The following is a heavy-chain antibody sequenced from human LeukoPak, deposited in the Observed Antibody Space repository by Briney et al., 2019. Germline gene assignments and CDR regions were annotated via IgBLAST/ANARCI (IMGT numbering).Heavy chain of an antibody. D-gene: IGHD3-3*01. J-gene: IGHJ4*02. V-gene: IGHV3-30*02. CDR3: VRDFEWSFDT. Sequence: PGGSLRLSCAASGFTFTSYGMHWVRQAPGKGLEWVAFIRYDGSNKYYVDSVKGRFTISRDNSKNTLYLQMNSLRPEDTALYYCVRDFEWSFDTWDQGTLVTVSS. CDR1: GFTFTSYG. CDR2: IRYDGSNK.